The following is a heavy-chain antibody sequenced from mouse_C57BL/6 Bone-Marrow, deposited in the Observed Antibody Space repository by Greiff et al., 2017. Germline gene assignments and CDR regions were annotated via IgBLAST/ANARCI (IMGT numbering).Heavy chain of an antibody. J-gene: IGHJ4*01. D-gene: IGHD2-4*01. CDR3: ARQSTMITTGAMDY. Sequence: EVQLVESGGGLVQPGESLKLSCESNEYEFPSHDMSWVRKTPEKRLELGAAINSDGGSTYYPDTMERRFIISRDNTKKTLYLQMSSLRSEDTALYYCARQSTMITTGAMDYWGQGTSVTVSS. V-gene: IGHV5-2*01. CDR2: INSDGGST. CDR1: EYEFPSHD.